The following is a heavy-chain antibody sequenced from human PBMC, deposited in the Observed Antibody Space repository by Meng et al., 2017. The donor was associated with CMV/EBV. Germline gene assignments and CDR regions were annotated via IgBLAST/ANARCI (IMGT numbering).Heavy chain of an antibody. J-gene: IGHJ5*02. CDR3: SRHKKAPYCTSTSCFETFGWFDP. V-gene: IGHV5-51*01. D-gene: IGHD2-2*01. CDR2: IYPGDSDT. CDR1: GYIFTNYW. Sequence: ESLKISCKGSGYIFTNYWIAWVRQMPGKGLEWMGIIYPGDSDTRYSPSFQGHVTISVDKSITTAYLQWSSLKASDTAMYYCSRHKKAPYCTSTSCFETFGWFDPWGQGTLVTVSS.